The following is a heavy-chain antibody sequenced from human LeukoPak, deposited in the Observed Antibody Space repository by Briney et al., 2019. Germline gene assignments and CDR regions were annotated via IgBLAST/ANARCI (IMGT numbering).Heavy chain of an antibody. D-gene: IGHD3-22*01. Sequence: PGGSLRLSCAASGFTFSSYEMNWVRQAPGKGLEWVSYISSSSSTIYYADSVKGRFTISRDNAKNSLYLQMNSLRAEDTAVYYCARTFDYYDSSGYFWDAFDIWGQGTMVTVSS. CDR3: ARTFDYYDSSGYFWDAFDI. V-gene: IGHV3-48*03. CDR2: ISSSSSTI. J-gene: IGHJ3*02. CDR1: GFTFSSYE.